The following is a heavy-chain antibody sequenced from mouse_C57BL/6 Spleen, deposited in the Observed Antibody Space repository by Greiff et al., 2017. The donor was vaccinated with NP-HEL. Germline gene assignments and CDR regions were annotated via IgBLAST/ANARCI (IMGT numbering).Heavy chain of an antibody. J-gene: IGHJ2*01. CDR3: ERADYEWGYIDY. V-gene: IGHV1-69*01. CDR2: IDPSDSYT. Sequence: VQLQQPGAELVMPGASVKLSCKASGYTFTSYWMHWVKQRPGQGLEWIGEIDPSDSYTNYNQKFKGKSTLTVDKSSSTAYMQLSSLTSEASAVYYGERADYEWGYIDYWGQGTTLTVSS. CDR1: GYTFTSYW. D-gene: IGHD2-4*01.